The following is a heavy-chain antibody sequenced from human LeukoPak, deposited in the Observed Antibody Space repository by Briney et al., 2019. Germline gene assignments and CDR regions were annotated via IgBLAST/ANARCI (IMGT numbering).Heavy chain of an antibody. CDR1: GFTFNNYG. V-gene: IGHV3-23*01. J-gene: IGHJ3*02. D-gene: IGHD1-1*01. CDR2: ISGSGVST. CDR3: AKDLLERRFAFDI. Sequence: GGSLRLSCAASGFTFNNYGMTWVRQAPGKGLEWVSTISGSGVSTSYADSVKGRFTISRDNSQNTLYLQMNSLRAEDTAVYYCAKDLLERRFAFDIWGQGTMVTVSS.